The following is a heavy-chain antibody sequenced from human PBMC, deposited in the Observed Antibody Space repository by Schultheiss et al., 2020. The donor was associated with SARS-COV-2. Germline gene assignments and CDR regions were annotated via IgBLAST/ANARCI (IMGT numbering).Heavy chain of an antibody. V-gene: IGHV4-59*01. CDR1: GGSISSYY. D-gene: IGHD6-19*01. J-gene: IGHJ2*01. CDR2: IYYSGST. Sequence: SETLSLTCTVSGGSISSYYWSWIRQPPGKGLEWIGYIYYSGSTYYNPSLKSLVTISVDTSKNQFSLKLSSVTAADTAVYYCARGQWLAWYFDLWGRGTLVTVSS. CDR3: ARGQWLAWYFDL.